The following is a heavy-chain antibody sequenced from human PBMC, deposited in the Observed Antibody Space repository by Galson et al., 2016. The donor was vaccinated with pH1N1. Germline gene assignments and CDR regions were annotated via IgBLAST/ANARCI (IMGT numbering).Heavy chain of an antibody. CDR2: INAHNGHT. Sequence: SVKVSCKASGYTFTSFGITWVRQAPGQGLEWMGWINAHNGHTDYAQRLQGRVAITTDTSTSTAYMGLRSLRSDDTAVSFCARWAVMNAVADWGQGTMVTVSS. V-gene: IGHV1-18*01. J-gene: IGHJ3*01. D-gene: IGHD3-16*01. CDR1: GYTFTSFG. CDR3: ARWAVMNAVAD.